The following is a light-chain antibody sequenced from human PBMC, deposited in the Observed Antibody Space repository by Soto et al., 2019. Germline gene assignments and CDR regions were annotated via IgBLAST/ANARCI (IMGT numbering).Light chain of an antibody. CDR2: EGS. CDR3: CSYAGSSTLNWV. CDR1: SSDVGSYNL. Sequence: QSVLTQPASVSGSPGQSITISCTGTSSDVGSYNLVSWYQQHPGKAPKLMIYEGSKRPSGVSNRFSGSKSGNTASLTISGLQAEDEDDYYCCSYAGSSTLNWVFGGGTKLTVL. V-gene: IGLV2-23*01. J-gene: IGLJ3*02.